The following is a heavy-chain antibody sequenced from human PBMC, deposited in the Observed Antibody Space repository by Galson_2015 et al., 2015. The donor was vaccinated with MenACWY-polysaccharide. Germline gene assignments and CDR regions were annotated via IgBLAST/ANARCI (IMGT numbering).Heavy chain of an antibody. J-gene: IGHJ5*02. CDR3: AKDSTDFWSVAGRFDH. CDR2: IRSSGTNT. CDR1: GVTFTSYA. V-gene: IGHV3-23*01. D-gene: IGHD3-3*01. Sequence: SLRLSSAASGVTFTSYAMSWVRQAPGKGLEWVSAIRSSGTNTYYADSVKGRFTISRDNSKNTLYLQMNSLRAEDSAVYYCAKDSTDFWSVAGRFDHWGQGTLVTVSS.